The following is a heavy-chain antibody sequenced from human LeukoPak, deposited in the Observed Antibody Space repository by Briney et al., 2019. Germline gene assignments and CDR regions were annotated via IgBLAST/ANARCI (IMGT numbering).Heavy chain of an antibody. J-gene: IGHJ4*02. V-gene: IGHV3-33*06. CDR3: AKGDCSSTSCSLRPIDY. D-gene: IGHD2-2*01. CDR2: IWYDGSNK. Sequence: GGSLRLSCAASGFTFSSYGMHWVRQAPGKGLEWVAVIWYDGSNKYYADSVKGRFTISRDNSKNTLYLQMNSLRAEDTAVHYCAKGDCSSTSCSLRPIDYWGQGTLVTVSS. CDR1: GFTFSSYG.